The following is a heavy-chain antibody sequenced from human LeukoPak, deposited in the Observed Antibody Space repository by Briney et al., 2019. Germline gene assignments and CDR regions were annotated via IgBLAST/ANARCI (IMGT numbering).Heavy chain of an antibody. CDR1: GYTFTSYD. CDR2: MNPNSGNT. D-gene: IGHD2-2*01. J-gene: IGHJ4*02. Sequence: GASVKVSYKASGYTFTSYDINWVRQATGQGLEWMGWMNPNSGNTGYAQKFQGRVTMTRNTSISTAYMELSSLRSEDTAVYYCARGHLSLRYQSDYWGQGTLVTVSS. CDR3: ARGHLSLRYQSDY. V-gene: IGHV1-8*01.